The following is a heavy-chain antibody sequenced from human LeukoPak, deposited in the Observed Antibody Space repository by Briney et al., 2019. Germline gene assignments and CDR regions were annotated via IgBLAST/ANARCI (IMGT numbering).Heavy chain of an antibody. D-gene: IGHD3-22*01. CDR2: ISSSSSYI. CDR1: GFTFSSYS. V-gene: IGHV3-21*01. CDR3: ARDTPRQYYYDSSGDY. Sequence: PGGSLRLSCAASGFTFSSYSMNWVRQAPGKGLEWVSSISSSSSYIYYADSVKGRFTISRDNAKNSLYLQMNSLRAEDTAVYYCARDTPRQYYYDSSGDYWGQGTLVTVSS. J-gene: IGHJ4*02.